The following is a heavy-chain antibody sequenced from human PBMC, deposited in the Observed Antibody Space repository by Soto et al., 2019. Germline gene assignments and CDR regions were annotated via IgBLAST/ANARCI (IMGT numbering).Heavy chain of an antibody. CDR1: GGSFSGYY. CDR2: INHSGST. D-gene: IGHD2-8*02. V-gene: IGHV4-34*01. CDR3: ARDKITGLFDY. J-gene: IGHJ4*02. Sequence: SETLSLTCAVCGGSFSGYYLTWIRQPPGTGLEWIGEINHSGSTNYNPSLKSRVTISVDTSKNQFSLKLTSVTAADTAVYYCARDKITGLFDYWGQGTLVTVSS.